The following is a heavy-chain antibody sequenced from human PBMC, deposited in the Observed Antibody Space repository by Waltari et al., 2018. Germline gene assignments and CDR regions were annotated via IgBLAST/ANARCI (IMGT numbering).Heavy chain of an antibody. J-gene: IGHJ4*02. CDR3: ANEPFYAR. CDR2: MNPNRGNS. Sequence: QVQLEQSGAEVKKPGASVRVSCTAYGYTFATYDINWVRRDPGQGLEYMGWMNPNRGNSGYAQKFQCRLTFTVDTSISTAYMGLSSLPSEDPAVYYCANEPFYARWGQGTLVTVSS. V-gene: IGHV1-8*02. D-gene: IGHD2-2*01. CDR1: GYTFATYD.